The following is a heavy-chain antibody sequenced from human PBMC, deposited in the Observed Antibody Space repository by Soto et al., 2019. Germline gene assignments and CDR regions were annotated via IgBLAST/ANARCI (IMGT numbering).Heavy chain of an antibody. CDR2: IYWDADR. CDR3: AHRVLRTVFGLVTTTAIYFDF. CDR1: GFSLTSSGVG. V-gene: IGHV2-5*02. Sequence: QITLNESGPTVVRPTETLTLTCRFSGFSLTSSGVGVGWIRQSPGKAPESLALIYWDADRRYSASLKSRLTITKYTSKNQVVLTVSDLDPTDTATYYCAHRVLRTVFGLVTTTAIYFDFWGQGTPVAVSS. D-gene: IGHD3-3*01. J-gene: IGHJ4*02.